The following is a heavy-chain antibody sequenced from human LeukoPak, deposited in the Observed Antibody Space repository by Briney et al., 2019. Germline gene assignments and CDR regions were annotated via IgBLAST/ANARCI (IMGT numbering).Heavy chain of an antibody. V-gene: IGHV4-59*01. D-gene: IGHD6-6*01. Sequence: PSETLSLTCTVSGGSISRYYWSWIRQPPGKGLEWIGYIYYSGSTNYNPSLKSRVTISVDTSKNQFSLKLSPVTAADTAVYYCAREGSYSSSSPFDYWGQGTLVTVSS. CDR1: GGSISRYY. CDR2: IYYSGST. J-gene: IGHJ4*02. CDR3: AREGSYSSSSPFDY.